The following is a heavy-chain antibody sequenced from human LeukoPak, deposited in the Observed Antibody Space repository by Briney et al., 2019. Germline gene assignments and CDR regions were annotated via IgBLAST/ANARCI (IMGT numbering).Heavy chain of an antibody. CDR2: ISGSGGGT. CDR3: AKRGVVIRVILVGFHKEAYYFDS. J-gene: IGHJ4*02. V-gene: IGHV3-23*01. Sequence: HPGGSLRLSCAVSGITLSNYGMSSVSQAPGKGIEWVAGISGSGGGTNYADAVKGRFTISRDNSKNTLHLQMNSLRAKDTAVYFCAKRGVVIRVILVGFHKEAYYFDSWGQGALVIVSS. CDR1: GITLSNYG. D-gene: IGHD3-22*01.